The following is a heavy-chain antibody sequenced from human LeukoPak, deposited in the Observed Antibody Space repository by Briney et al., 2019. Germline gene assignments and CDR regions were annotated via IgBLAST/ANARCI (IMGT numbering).Heavy chain of an antibody. Sequence: SETLSLTCAVYGGSFSGYYWSWIRQPPGKGLEWIGEINHSGNTNYNPSLKSRVSISVDTSRNQFSLKLSSVTAADTAVYYCATNPGGYCSSTRCYGEAPWGQGTLVTVSS. D-gene: IGHD2-2*01. CDR2: INHSGNT. CDR3: ATNPGGYCSSTRCYGEAP. V-gene: IGHV4-34*01. CDR1: GGSFSGYY. J-gene: IGHJ5*02.